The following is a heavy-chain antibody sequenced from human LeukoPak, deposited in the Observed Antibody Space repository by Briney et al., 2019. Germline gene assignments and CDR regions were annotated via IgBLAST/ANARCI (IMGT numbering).Heavy chain of an antibody. D-gene: IGHD5-12*01. J-gene: IGHJ4*02. V-gene: IGHV3-23*01. Sequence: GGSLRLSCAASGFTFSSYAMSWVRQAPGKGLEWVSAISGSGGSTYYADSVKGRFTISRDNARNSLYLQMDSLRAEDTAVYYCARAPLEIVAIDYWGQGTLVTVSS. CDR3: ARAPLEIVAIDY. CDR1: GFTFSSYA. CDR2: ISGSGGST.